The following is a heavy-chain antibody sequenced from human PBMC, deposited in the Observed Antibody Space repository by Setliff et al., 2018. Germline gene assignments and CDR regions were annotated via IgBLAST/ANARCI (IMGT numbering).Heavy chain of an antibody. CDR1: GGTFSDYH. Sequence: ETLSLTCAAYGGTFSDYHWTWIRQSPEKGLEWIGEINHRGSTNYNPSLKSRVTISIDTSRDQFSLKLISMIAADTAVYYCARGRNIAARLLDSWGQGTLVTVSS. J-gene: IGHJ4*02. D-gene: IGHD6-6*01. CDR3: ARGRNIAARLLDS. V-gene: IGHV4-34*01. CDR2: INHRGST.